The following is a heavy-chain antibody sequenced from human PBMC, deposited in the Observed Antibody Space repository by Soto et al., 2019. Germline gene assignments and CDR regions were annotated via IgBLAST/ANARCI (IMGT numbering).Heavy chain of an antibody. Sequence: GESLKISCKVSGFSFTNNWIGWVHQMPGKGLEWMGIIYPGDSDTRYSPAFQGQVTISADKSISTAYLQWSSLKASDTAMYYCARHGVGDILTGQPDYWGQGTLVTVSS. CDR3: ARHGVGDILTGQPDY. V-gene: IGHV5-51*07. CDR2: IYPGDSDT. CDR1: GFSFTNNW. D-gene: IGHD3-9*01. J-gene: IGHJ4*02.